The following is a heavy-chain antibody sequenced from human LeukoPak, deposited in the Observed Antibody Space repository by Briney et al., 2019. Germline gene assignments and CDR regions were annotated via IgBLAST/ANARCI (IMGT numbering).Heavy chain of an antibody. J-gene: IGHJ3*02. CDR2: IKQDGSEK. Sequence: PGGSLRLSCAASGFTFSSYWMSWVRQAPGKGLEWVANIKQDGSEKYYVDSVKGRFTISRDNAKNSLYLQMNSLRAEDTAVYYCARGPIVGAGGVYAFDIWGQGTMVTVSS. CDR1: GFTFSSYW. V-gene: IGHV3-7*01. D-gene: IGHD1-26*01. CDR3: ARGPIVGAGGVYAFDI.